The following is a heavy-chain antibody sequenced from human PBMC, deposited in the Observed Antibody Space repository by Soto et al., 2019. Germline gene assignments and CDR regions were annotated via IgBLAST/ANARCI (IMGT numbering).Heavy chain of an antibody. CDR1: AYSFTSYW. J-gene: IGHJ3*02. CDR3: ARGPNPPNYYDSSGYADAFDI. V-gene: IGHV5-10-1*01. CDR2: IDPSDSYT. Sequence: GESLKISCKGSAYSFTSYWISWVRQLPGKGMEWMGRIDPSDSYTNYSPSFQGHVTISADKSISTAYLQWSSLKASDTAMYYCARGPNPPNYYDSSGYADAFDICCQGTMGTVSS. D-gene: IGHD3-22*01.